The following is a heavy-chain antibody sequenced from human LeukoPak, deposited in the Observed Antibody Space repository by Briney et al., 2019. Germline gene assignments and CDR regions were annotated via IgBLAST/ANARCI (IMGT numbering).Heavy chain of an antibody. Sequence: SETLSLTCTVSGYSISSGYYWGWIRQPPGKGLEWIGSMFRSGSTYYNPSLKSRITISLDTSKNQFSLNLSSVTAADTAVYYCAKSNGYGLIDIWGQGTMVTVSS. D-gene: IGHD3-22*01. CDR3: AKSNGYGLIDI. CDR1: GYSISSGYY. V-gene: IGHV4-38-2*02. J-gene: IGHJ3*02. CDR2: MFRSGST.